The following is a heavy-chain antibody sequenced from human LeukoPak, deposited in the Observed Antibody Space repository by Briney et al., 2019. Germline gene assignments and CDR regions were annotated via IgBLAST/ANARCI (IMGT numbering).Heavy chain of an antibody. D-gene: IGHD3-10*01. CDR1: IGSFSGYH. CDR3: ASNSFDYYGSGSYSVDY. CDR2: MNHSGGT. Sequence: KPSETLSLTCAVYIGSFSGYHWSWIRQPPGRGLEWIGEMNHSGGTNYNPSLKSRVTISVDTSKNQFSLKLSSVTAADTAVYYCASNSFDYYGSGSYSVDYWGQGTLVTVSS. V-gene: IGHV4-34*01. J-gene: IGHJ4*02.